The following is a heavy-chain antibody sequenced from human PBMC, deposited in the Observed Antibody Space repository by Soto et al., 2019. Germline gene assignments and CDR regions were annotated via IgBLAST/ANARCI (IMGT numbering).Heavy chain of an antibody. J-gene: IGHJ3*02. CDR3: AKTGGYYDPSTRVGAFDI. CDR2: ISGSGGST. Sequence: PGGSLRLSCAASGFTFSSYAMSWVRQAPGKGPEWVSAISGSGGSTYYADSVKGRFTISRDNSKNTLYLQMNSLRAEDTAVYYCAKTGGYYDPSTRVGAFDIWGQGTMVTVSS. CDR1: GFTFSSYA. D-gene: IGHD3-22*01. V-gene: IGHV3-23*01.